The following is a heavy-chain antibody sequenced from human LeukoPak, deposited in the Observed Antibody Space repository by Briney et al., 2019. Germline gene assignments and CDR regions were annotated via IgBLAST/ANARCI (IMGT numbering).Heavy chain of an antibody. CDR2: IIPIFGTA. Sequence: SVKVSCKASGGTFSSYAISWVRQAPGQGLEWMGGIIPIFGTANYALKFQGRVTITADKSTSTAYMELSSLRSEDTAVYYCAREEPYGSGSYFLGAHFDYWGQGTLVTVSS. J-gene: IGHJ4*02. V-gene: IGHV1-69*06. D-gene: IGHD3-10*01. CDR3: AREEPYGSGSYFLGAHFDY. CDR1: GGTFSSYA.